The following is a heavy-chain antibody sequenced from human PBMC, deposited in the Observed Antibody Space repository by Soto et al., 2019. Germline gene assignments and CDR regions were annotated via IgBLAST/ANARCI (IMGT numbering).Heavy chain of an antibody. D-gene: IGHD4-4*01. CDR1: GYKFSSYA. CDR3: ARRNNAFHI. V-gene: IGHV1-18*01. J-gene: IGHJ3*02. Sequence: QGQLVQSGAEVKKPGASVKVSCKASGYKFSSYALSWVRQAPGQGLEWLGWMSVDSGNTKYVQSLQDRVSMTTDTSSSTAYMELTSLRSEDTAVYYCARRNNAFHIWGQGTMVTVSS. CDR2: MSVDSGNT.